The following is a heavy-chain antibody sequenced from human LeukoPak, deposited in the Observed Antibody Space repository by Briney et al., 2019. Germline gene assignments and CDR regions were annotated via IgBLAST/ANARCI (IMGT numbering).Heavy chain of an antibody. J-gene: IGHJ4*02. Sequence: SETLSLTCTLSGGSISSSTYYWAWIRQPPGKGLEWIGNIYYSGSSYYNPSLKSRLTISVDTSKNQFSLSLTSVTAADTAVYYCSRLGIVPAGNIDCWGQGTLVTVSS. CDR2: IYYSGSS. V-gene: IGHV4-39*01. D-gene: IGHD2-2*01. CDR1: GGSISSSTYY. CDR3: SRLGIVPAGNIDC.